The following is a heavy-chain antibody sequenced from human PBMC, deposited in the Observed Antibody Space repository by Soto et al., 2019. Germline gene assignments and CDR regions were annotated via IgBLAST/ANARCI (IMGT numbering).Heavy chain of an antibody. CDR3: ARDYRSGSFDY. V-gene: IGHV4-4*08. Sequence: QVQLQESGPGLVKPSETLSLTCTVSGGSISSYYWSWIRQPPGKGLEWIGYIYYTGSTNYNPSLKSRVDIPIDTPNIQFSLQFSSVTAADTPVYHCARDYRSGSFDYWGQGTLFAVSS. CDR1: GGSISSYY. J-gene: IGHJ4*02. CDR2: IYYTGST. D-gene: IGHD1-26*01.